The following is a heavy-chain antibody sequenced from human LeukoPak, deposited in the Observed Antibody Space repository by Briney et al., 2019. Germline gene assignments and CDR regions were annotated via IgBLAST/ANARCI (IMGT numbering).Heavy chain of an antibody. CDR1: GFTFSSYS. CDR3: ARDPPGAHFDY. D-gene: IGHD7-27*01. CDR2: ISSSSSNI. V-gene: IGHV3-21*01. J-gene: IGHJ4*02. Sequence: PGGSLRLSCTASGFTFSSYSMNWVRQAPGKGLEWVSYISSSSSNIFYADSFKGRFTISRDNAQNSLYLQMNSLRVEDTAVYYCARDPPGAHFDYWGQGTLVTVFS.